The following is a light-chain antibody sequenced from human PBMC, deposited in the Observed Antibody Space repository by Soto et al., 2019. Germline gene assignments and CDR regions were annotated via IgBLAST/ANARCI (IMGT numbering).Light chain of an antibody. V-gene: IGKV3-11*01. Sequence: EIVLTQSPATLSLSPGERATLSCRASETISKSLAWYQQRRGQPPRLLMYDVSSRASDLPARFSGSGSGTDFTLTISSLDPEDFATYYCQQRINWPFTFGPGTKVDF. CDR2: DVS. CDR3: QQRINWPFT. CDR1: ETISKS. J-gene: IGKJ3*01.